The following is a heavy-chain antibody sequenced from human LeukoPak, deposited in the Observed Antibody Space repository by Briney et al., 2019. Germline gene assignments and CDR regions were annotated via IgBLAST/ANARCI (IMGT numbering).Heavy chain of an antibody. CDR3: ARGRGRLLLIDY. CDR1: GGSFNNYY. J-gene: IGHJ4*02. Sequence: SETLSLTCTVSGGSFNNYYWNWIRQPAGKGLEWIGRIYSSGSTDYNTSLKSRVTISVDTSKNQFSLNLTSVTAADSAVYYCARGRGRLLLIDYWGQGTLVTVSS. D-gene: IGHD2-15*01. V-gene: IGHV4-4*07. CDR2: IYSSGST.